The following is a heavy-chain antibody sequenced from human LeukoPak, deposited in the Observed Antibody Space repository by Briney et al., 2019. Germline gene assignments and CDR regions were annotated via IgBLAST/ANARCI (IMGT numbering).Heavy chain of an antibody. CDR1: GFTFSNYN. D-gene: IGHD3-9*01. J-gene: IGHJ5*02. CDR2: ITSSATYI. Sequence: GGSLRLSCAASGFTFSNYNMNWVRQAPGKAMEWVSSITSSATYIFYADSVKGRFTISRDNAKNSLYLQMDSLGPEDTALYYCARVHFDWLNWFDPWGQGTLVTVSS. CDR3: ARVHFDWLNWFDP. V-gene: IGHV3-21*01.